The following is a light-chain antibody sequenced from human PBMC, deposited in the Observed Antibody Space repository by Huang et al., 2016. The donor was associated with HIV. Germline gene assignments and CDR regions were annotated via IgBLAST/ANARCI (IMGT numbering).Light chain of an antibody. CDR3: QQYNDWPRT. Sequence: EMVLTQSPDTLSVSPGERATLSCRASQGVSNNLAWYQQKPGQAPRLLIYAASSRDAGVPARFSGSGSGTDFTLTIRSLHSEDVAVYFCQQYNDWPRTFGQGTNLEIK. CDR2: AAS. J-gene: IGKJ2*01. V-gene: IGKV3-15*01. CDR1: QGVSNN.